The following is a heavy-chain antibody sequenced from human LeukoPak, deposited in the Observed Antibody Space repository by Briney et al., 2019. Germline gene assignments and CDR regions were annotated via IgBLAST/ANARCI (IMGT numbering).Heavy chain of an antibody. D-gene: IGHD5-12*01. J-gene: IGHJ3*02. V-gene: IGHV1-24*01. CDR3: ATDGYSGYGGHAFDI. Sequence: ASVKVSCKVSGYTLTELSMHWVRQAPGKGLEWMGGFDPEDGETIYAQKFQGRVTMTEDTSTDTAYMELSSPRSEDTAVHYCATDGYSGYGGHAFDIWGQGTMVTVSS. CDR1: GYTLTELS. CDR2: FDPEDGET.